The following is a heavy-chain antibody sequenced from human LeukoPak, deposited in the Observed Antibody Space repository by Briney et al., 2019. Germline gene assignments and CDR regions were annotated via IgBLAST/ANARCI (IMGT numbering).Heavy chain of an antibody. CDR2: IGWNSGSI. J-gene: IGHJ4*02. D-gene: IGHD4-17*01. CDR3: AKDARTTVTTFLSPSDY. V-gene: IGHV3-9*01. Sequence: GRSLRLSCAASGFTFDDYAMHWVRQAPGKGLEWVSGIGWNSGSIDYADSVKGRFTISRDNAKNSLYLQMNSLRAEDTALYYCAKDARTTVTTFLSPSDYWGQGTLVTVSS. CDR1: GFTFDDYA.